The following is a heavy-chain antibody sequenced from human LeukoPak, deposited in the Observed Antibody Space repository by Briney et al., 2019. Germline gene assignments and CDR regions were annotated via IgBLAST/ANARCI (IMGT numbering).Heavy chain of an antibody. J-gene: IGHJ4*02. CDR1: GGSISSYY. V-gene: IGHV4-59*12. CDR3: AVLCSGGSCYSAPFDY. D-gene: IGHD2-15*01. Sequence: PWETLSLTCTVSGGSISSYYWSWIRPPPGKGLEWIGYIYYSGSTNYNPSLKSRVTISVDTSKNQFSLKLSSVTAADTAVYYCAVLCSGGSCYSAPFDYWGQGTLVTVSS. CDR2: IYYSGST.